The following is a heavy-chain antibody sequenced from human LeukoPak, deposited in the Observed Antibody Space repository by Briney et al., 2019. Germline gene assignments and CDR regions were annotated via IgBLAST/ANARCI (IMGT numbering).Heavy chain of an antibody. Sequence: GGSLGLSCAASGFTVFSDNMSWVRQSPGKGLEWVSVVYSGDDGTNYAESVRGRFTISRDNSKNTVYLQMNSLRVEDTGVYYCAKRSRGYYDYWGQGTLVTVSS. J-gene: IGHJ4*02. CDR2: VYSGDDGT. CDR1: GFTVFSDN. CDR3: AKRSRGYYDY. D-gene: IGHD2-21*01. V-gene: IGHV3-66*02.